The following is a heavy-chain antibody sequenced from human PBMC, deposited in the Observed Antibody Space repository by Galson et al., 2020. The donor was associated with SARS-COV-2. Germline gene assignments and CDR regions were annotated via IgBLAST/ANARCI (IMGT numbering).Heavy chain of an antibody. CDR2: IYYSGIT. CDR1: GGSINNYY. J-gene: IGHJ4*02. V-gene: IGHV4-59*01. CDR3: ARDFHCANAVCPFDY. Sequence: ETSETLSLTCTVSGGSINNYYWSWIRQPPGKGLEWIGYIYYSGITIYNPSLKSRLTISVDTSKNQFSLRLNSVTAADTAVYYCARDFHCANAVCPFDYWGQGTLVTVSS. D-gene: IGHD2-8*01.